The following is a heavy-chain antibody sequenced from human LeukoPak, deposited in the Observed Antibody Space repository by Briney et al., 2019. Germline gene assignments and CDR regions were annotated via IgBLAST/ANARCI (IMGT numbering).Heavy chain of an antibody. J-gene: IGHJ3*02. V-gene: IGHV4-59*08. CDR2: IYYSGIT. D-gene: IGHD2-21*01. Sequence: SETLSLTCTVSGGSISTYYWSWIRQPPGKGLEWIGYIYYSGITNYNPSLKSRATISVDMSKNQFSLKLNSVTAADTAVYYCARVGVRAFDIWGQGTMVTVSS. CDR1: GGSISTYY. CDR3: ARVGVRAFDI.